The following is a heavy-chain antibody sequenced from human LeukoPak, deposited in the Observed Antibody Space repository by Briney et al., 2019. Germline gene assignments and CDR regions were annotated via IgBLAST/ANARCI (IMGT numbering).Heavy chain of an antibody. CDR1: GYSISSGYY. J-gene: IGHJ4*02. CDR3: AAEFSAYDPFDY. D-gene: IGHD5-12*01. V-gene: IGHV4-38-2*02. CDR2: IYHSGST. Sequence: NPSETLSLTCTVSGYSISSGYYWGWIRQPPGKGLEWIGTIYHSGSTYYNPSLKSRVTISVDTSKNQFSLKLSSVTAADTAVYYCAAEFSAYDPFDYWGQGTLVTVSS.